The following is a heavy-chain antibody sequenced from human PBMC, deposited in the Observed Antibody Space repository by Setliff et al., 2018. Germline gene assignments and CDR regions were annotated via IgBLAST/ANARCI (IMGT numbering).Heavy chain of an antibody. J-gene: IGHJ5*02. CDR1: GFTFSSYW. D-gene: IGHD3-3*01. CDR2: IKQDGSEK. Sequence: GGSLRLSCAASGFTFSSYWMSRVRQAPGKGLEWVANIKQDGSEKYYVDSVKGRFTISRDNAKNSLYLQMNSLRAEDTAVYYCARDKLRFLENWFDPWGQGTLVTVSS. V-gene: IGHV3-7*01. CDR3: ARDKLRFLENWFDP.